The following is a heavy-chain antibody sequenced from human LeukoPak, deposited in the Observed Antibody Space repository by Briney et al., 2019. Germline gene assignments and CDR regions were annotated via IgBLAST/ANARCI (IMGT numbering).Heavy chain of an antibody. J-gene: IGHJ4*02. D-gene: IGHD1-26*01. V-gene: IGHV4-59*08. Sequence: PSETLSLTCIVSGGSISSYYWSWIRQPPGKGLEWLGYIYYSGSTNYNPPLKSRVTISVDTSKNLFSLNLSSVTAADTAVYYCARRLVGATYFDYWGQGTLVTVSS. CDR1: GGSISSYY. CDR3: ARRLVGATYFDY. CDR2: IYYSGST.